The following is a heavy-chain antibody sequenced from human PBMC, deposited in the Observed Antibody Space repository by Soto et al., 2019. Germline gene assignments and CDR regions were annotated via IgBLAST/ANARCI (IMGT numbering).Heavy chain of an antibody. CDR1: GGSISSGDYY. D-gene: IGHD2-15*01. J-gene: IGHJ1*01. CDR2: IYYSGST. V-gene: IGHV4-30-4*01. Sequence: SETLSLTCTVSGGSISSGDYYWSWIRQPPGKGLEWIGYIYYSGSTYYNPSLKSRVTISVDTSKNQFSLKLSSVTAADTAVYYCARRPQDCSGGRCYLYFHHWGQGTLVTV. CDR3: ARRPQDCSGGRCYLYFHH.